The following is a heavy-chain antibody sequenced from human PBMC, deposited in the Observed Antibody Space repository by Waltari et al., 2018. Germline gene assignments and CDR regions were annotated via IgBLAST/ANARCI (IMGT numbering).Heavy chain of an antibody. Sequence: QVQLQESGPGQVKPSETLSLTCTVSNGSITTFFWNWIRQSPGKGLEWIGYIYYSGSTDYYPSLKSRVTISVDTVKNQFSLRLNSVTVANTGVYYCARERIHHTSNWFDPWCQGTLVTVSS. D-gene: IGHD2-15*01. CDR3: ARERIHHTSNWFDP. V-gene: IGHV4-59*01. CDR1: NGSITTFF. J-gene: IGHJ5*02. CDR2: IYYSGST.